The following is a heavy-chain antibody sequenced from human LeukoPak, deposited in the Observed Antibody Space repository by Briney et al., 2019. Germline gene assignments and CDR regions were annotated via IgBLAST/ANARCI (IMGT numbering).Heavy chain of an antibody. V-gene: IGHV1-69*01. CDR1: GGTFSSYA. D-gene: IGHD6-19*01. CDR3: AKALGQWLVSGNGVDV. Sequence: SVKVSCTASGGTFSSYAISWVRQAPGQGLEWMGGIIPIFGTANYAQKFQGRVTITADESTSTAYMELSSLRSEDTAVYYCAKALGQWLVSGNGVDVWGQGTTVTVSS. J-gene: IGHJ6*02. CDR2: IIPIFGTA.